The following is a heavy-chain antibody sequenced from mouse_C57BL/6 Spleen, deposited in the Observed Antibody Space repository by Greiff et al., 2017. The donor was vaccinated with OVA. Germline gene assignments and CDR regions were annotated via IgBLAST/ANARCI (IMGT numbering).Heavy chain of an antibody. D-gene: IGHD1-1*01. CDR2: IDPEDGDT. Sequence: VHVKQSGAELVRPGASVKLSCTASGFNIKDYYMHWVKQRPEQGLEWIGRIDPEDGDTEYAPKFQGKATMTADTSSNTAYLQLSSLTSEDTAVYYCTFSYYYGSKGGPWGQGTLVTVSA. CDR1: GFNIKDYY. CDR3: TFSYYYGSKGGP. V-gene: IGHV14-1*01. J-gene: IGHJ3*02.